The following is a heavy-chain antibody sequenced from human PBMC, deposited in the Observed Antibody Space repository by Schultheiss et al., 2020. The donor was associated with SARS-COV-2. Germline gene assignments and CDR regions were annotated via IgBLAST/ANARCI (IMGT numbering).Heavy chain of an antibody. CDR3: ARVGGAAANNWFDP. CDR2: IYHSGAT. D-gene: IGHD4/OR15-4a*01. V-gene: IGHV4-34*01. J-gene: IGHJ5*02. CDR1: GGSFSGYY. Sequence: SETLSLTCAVYGGSFSGYYWGWIRQPPGKGLEWIGEIYHSGATNYNPSLKSRVTISVDPSKNQFSLKLSSVTAADTAVFYCARVGGAAANNWFDPWGQGTLVTVSS.